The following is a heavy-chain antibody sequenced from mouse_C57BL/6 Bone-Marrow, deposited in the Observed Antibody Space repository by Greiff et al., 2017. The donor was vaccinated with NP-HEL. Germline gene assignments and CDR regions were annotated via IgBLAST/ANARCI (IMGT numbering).Heavy chain of an antibody. J-gene: IGHJ2*01. CDR3: ARLYYFDY. CDR1: GYTFTSYW. V-gene: IGHV1-50*01. CDR2: IDPSDSYT. Sequence: VQLQQPGAELVKPGASVKLSCKASGYTFTSYWMQWVKQRPGQGLEWIGEIDPSDSYTNSNQKFKGKATLTVDTSSSTAYMQLSSLTSEDSAVYYCARLYYFDYWGQGTTLTVSS.